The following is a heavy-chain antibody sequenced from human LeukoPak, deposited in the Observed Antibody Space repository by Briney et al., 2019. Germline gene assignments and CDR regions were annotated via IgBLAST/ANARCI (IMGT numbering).Heavy chain of an antibody. V-gene: IGHV4-59*01. J-gene: IGHJ6*02. CDR2: ISYSGST. Sequence: PSETLSLTCTVSGGSIRSYYWSWIRQPPGKGLEWIGYISYSGSTNYNPSLKSRVTISVDTSKNQFSLKLSSVTAADTAVYYCAREAVAGGSGSNYCYYGVDVWGQGTTVTVSS. D-gene: IGHD3-10*01. CDR1: GGSIRSYY. CDR3: AREAVAGGSGSNYCYYGVDV.